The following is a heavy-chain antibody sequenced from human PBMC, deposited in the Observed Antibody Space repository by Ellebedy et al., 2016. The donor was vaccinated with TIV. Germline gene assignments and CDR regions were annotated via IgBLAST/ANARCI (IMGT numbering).Heavy chain of an antibody. CDR2: IKWNGGST. CDR1: GFTFDDYG. CDR3: ARDRSVVMTSDAFDI. V-gene: IGHV3-20*04. Sequence: GESLKISCAAPGFTFDDYGMSWVRQAPGKGLEWVSGIKWNGGSTGYADSVKGRFTISRDNAKNSLYLQMNSLRAEDTSLYYCARDRSVVMTSDAFDIWGQGTMVTVSS. D-gene: IGHD4-23*01. J-gene: IGHJ3*02.